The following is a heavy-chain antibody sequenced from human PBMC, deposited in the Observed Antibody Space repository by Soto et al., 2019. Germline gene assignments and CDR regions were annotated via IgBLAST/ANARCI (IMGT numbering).Heavy chain of an antibody. V-gene: IGHV3-23*01. CDR2: ISGSGGST. CDR1: GFTFSSYA. Sequence: PGGSLRLSCAASGFTFSSYAMSWFRQAPGKGLEWVAAISGSGGSTYYADSVKGRFTLSRDNSKNTLYLQMNSLRAEDTAVYYCAKDGVTLFELLPSCSYSYMDVWGKGTSVTGSS. CDR3: AKDGVTLFELLPSCSYSYMDV. D-gene: IGHD2-15*01. J-gene: IGHJ6*03.